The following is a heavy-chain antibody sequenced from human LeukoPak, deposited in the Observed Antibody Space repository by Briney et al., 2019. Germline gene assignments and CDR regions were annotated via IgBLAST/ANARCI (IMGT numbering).Heavy chain of an antibody. CDR2: ISSTTTYI. D-gene: IGHD1-26*01. CDR1: GFTFSSYE. J-gene: IGHJ4*02. Sequence: PGGSLRLSCAASGFTFSSYERNWVRQAPAKGLEWGSSISSTTTYISYADSVKGRFTVSRDNAKKSVFLQMDSLGVDDTAIYYCAREWEHDSWGQGTLVTVSS. V-gene: IGHV3-21*01. CDR3: AREWEHDS.